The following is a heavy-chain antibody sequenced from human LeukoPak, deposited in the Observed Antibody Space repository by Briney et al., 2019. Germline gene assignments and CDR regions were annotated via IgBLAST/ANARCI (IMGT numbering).Heavy chain of an antibody. Sequence: GASVKVSCKASGYTFTGYYMHWVRQAPGQGLEWMGWINPNSGGTYYAQKFQGRVTMTRDTSISTAYMELSRLRSDDTAVYYCASTGVQLWTTFDYWGQGTLVTVSS. V-gene: IGHV1-2*02. D-gene: IGHD5-18*01. CDR3: ASTGVQLWTTFDY. J-gene: IGHJ4*02. CDR1: GYTFTGYY. CDR2: INPNSGGT.